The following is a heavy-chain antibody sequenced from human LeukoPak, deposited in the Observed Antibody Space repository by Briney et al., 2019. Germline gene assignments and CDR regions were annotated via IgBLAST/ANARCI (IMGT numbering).Heavy chain of an antibody. V-gene: IGHV3-23*01. D-gene: IGHD1-26*01. CDR3: AKDGSGSYFHYYYYMYV. CDR2: ISGSGGST. CDR1: GFTFSSYA. J-gene: IGHJ6*03. Sequence: PGGSLRLSCAASGFTFSSYAMSWGRQTTGKGLEWVSAISGSGGSTYYADSVKGRFTISRDNSKNTLYLQMNSLRAEDTAVYYCAKDGSGSYFHYYYYMYVWGKGTMVTVSS.